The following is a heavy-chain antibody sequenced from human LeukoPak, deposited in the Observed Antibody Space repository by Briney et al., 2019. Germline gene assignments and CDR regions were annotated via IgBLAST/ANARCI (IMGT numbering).Heavy chain of an antibody. CDR3: ARGGSYYLAGDYYGMDV. V-gene: IGHV3-11*01. Sequence: GGSLRPSCAASGFTFSDYYMSWIRQAPGKGLEWVPYISSSGSTIYYADSVKGRFTTSRDNAKNSLYLQMNSLRAEDTAVYYCARGGSYYLAGDYYGMDVWGQGTTVTVSS. J-gene: IGHJ6*02. CDR1: GFTFSDYY. D-gene: IGHD1-26*01. CDR2: ISSSGSTI.